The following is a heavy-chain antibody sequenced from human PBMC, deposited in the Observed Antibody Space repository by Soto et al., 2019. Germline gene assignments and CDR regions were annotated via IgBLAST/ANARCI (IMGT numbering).Heavy chain of an antibody. Sequence: QVQLQESGPGLVKPSETLSLTCTVSGGSISSYYWSWIRQPPGKGLEWIGYIYYSGSTNYNPSLKSRXXIXVXKSKNQFSLQLSSVTAADTAVYYCARHREVRAYFDYWGQGTLVTVSS. J-gene: IGHJ4*02. CDR2: IYYSGST. CDR3: ARHREVRAYFDY. V-gene: IGHV4-59*08. D-gene: IGHD3-10*01. CDR1: GGSISSYY.